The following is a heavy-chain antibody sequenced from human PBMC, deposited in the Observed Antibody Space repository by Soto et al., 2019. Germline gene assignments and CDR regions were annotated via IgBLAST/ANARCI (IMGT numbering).Heavy chain of an antibody. CDR2: ISAFNGQT. V-gene: IGHV1-18*01. D-gene: IGHD1-26*01. J-gene: IGHJ6*02. CDR1: GYTFTSYG. CDR3: ARGWDYYYGLDV. Sequence: QVQLVQSGDAVKKPGASVKVSCRASGYTFTSYGVSWVRQAPGQGLEWMGWISAFNGQTNYIQKVQGRVTLTTEASRSTAYMELRSLRADDTAVYYCARGWDYYYGLDVWGQGTTVTVSS.